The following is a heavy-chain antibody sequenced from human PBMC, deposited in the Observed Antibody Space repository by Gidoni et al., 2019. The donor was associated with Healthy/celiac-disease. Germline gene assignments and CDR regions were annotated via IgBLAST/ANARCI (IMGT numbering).Heavy chain of an antibody. CDR1: GFTFSSYG. CDR3: AKVPLDTIFGVVIMGGFDY. J-gene: IGHJ4*02. CDR2: ISYDGSNK. V-gene: IGHV3-30*18. D-gene: IGHD3-3*01. Sequence: QVQLVESGGGVVQPGRSLRLSCAASGFTFSSYGLHWVRQAPGKGREWVAVISYDGSNKYYADSVKGRFTISRDNSKNTLYLQMNSLRAEDTAVYYCAKVPLDTIFGVVIMGGFDYWGQGTLVTVSS.